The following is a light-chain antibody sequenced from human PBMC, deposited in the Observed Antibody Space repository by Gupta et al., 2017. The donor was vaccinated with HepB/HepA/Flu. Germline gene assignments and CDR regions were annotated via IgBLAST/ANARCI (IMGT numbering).Light chain of an antibody. CDR1: QSISRY. CDR3: QQTDSTPIT. J-gene: IGKJ4*01. CDR2: AAS. Sequence: DIQMTQSPSSLSAFVGDRVTITCRASQSISRYLNWYQQKPGKAPKLLIFAASSLQSGVPSRFSGSGSGTDFTLTISRLQPEDFATYYCQQTDSTPITFGGGTKVEIK. V-gene: IGKV1-39*01.